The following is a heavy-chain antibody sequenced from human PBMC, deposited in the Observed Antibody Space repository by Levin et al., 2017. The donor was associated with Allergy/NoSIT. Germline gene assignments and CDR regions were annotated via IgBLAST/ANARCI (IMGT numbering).Heavy chain of an antibody. J-gene: IGHJ1*01. D-gene: IGHD2-21*02. CDR2: ISGSGGST. CDR1: GFTFSSYA. V-gene: IGHV3-23*01. Sequence: GGSLRLSCAASGFTFSSYAMSWVRQAPGKGLEWVSAISGSGGSTYYADSVKGRFTISRDNSKNTLYLQMNSLRAEDTAVYYCAKDSLPRVVTAIRYFQHWGQGTLVTVSS. CDR3: AKDSLPRVVTAIRYFQH.